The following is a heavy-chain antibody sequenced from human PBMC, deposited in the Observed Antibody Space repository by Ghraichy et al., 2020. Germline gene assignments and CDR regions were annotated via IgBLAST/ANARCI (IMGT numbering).Heavy chain of an antibody. D-gene: IGHD2-15*01. J-gene: IGHJ4*02. CDR1: GFTVSSNY. CDR2: IYSGGST. Sequence: GSLRLSCAASGFTVSSNYMSWVRQAPGKGLEWVSVIYSGGSTYYADSVKGRFTISRHNSKNTLYLQMNSLRAEDTAVYYCARDPCSGGSCYSGYWGQGTLVTVSS. CDR3: ARDPCSGGSCYSGY. V-gene: IGHV3-53*04.